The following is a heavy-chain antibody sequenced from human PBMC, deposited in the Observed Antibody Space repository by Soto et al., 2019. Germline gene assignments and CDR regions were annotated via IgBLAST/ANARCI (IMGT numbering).Heavy chain of an antibody. CDR3: ARQYGGYEYYFDY. J-gene: IGHJ4*02. Sequence: SETLSLTCTVSGGSTSSGDYYWSWIRQPPGKGLEWIGYIYYSGITYYNPSLKNRLTISQDTSKNQFSLKLRSVTAADTAVYYCARQYGGYEYYFDYWGQGTLVTVSS. CDR2: IYYSGIT. CDR1: GGSTSSGDYY. V-gene: IGHV4-30-4*01. D-gene: IGHD5-12*01.